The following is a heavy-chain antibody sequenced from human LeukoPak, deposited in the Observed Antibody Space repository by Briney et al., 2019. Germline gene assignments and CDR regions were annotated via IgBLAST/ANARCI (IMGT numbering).Heavy chain of an antibody. Sequence: PGGSLRLSCAASRFTFSRYSVNWVRQAPGKGLEWVSCITGGSDYIFYADSVRGRFTISRDNAKNSLYLQMNSLRAEDTAVYYCAKFKGHYGDSEYYFDYWGQGTLVTVSS. CDR3: AKFKGHYGDSEYYFDY. D-gene: IGHD3-10*01. CDR2: ITGGSDYI. CDR1: RFTFSRYS. J-gene: IGHJ4*02. V-gene: IGHV3-21*01.